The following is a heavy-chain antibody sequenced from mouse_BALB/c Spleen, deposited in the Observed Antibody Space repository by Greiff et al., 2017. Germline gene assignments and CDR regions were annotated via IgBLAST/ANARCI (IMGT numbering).Heavy chain of an antibody. V-gene: IGHV5-6-4*01. CDR3: TRDSSYGNYEDY. D-gene: IGHD2-10*01. J-gene: IGHJ2*01. CDR2: ISSGGSYT. CDR1: GFTFSSYT. Sequence: EVMLVESGGGLVKPGGSLKLSCAASGFTFSSYTMSWVRQTPEKRLEWVATISSGGSYTYYPDSVKGRFTISRDNAKNTLYLQMSSLKSEDTAMYYCTRDSSYGNYEDYWGQGTTLTVSS.